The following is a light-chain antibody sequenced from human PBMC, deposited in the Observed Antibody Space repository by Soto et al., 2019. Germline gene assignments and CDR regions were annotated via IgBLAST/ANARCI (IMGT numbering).Light chain of an antibody. J-gene: IGKJ5*01. V-gene: IGKV3-15*01. CDR2: GAS. CDR3: QQYNNWTT. Sequence: EIVMTQSPATLSVSPGERATLSCRASQSVSSNLAWYQQKPGQAPRLLIYGASTRATGIPARFSGSGSGTEFTLTISSLQSKDFAVYYCQQYNNWTTFGQGTRLEIK. CDR1: QSVSSN.